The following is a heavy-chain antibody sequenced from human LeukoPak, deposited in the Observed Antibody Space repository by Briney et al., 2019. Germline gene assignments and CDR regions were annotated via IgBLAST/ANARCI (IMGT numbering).Heavy chain of an antibody. Sequence: GGSLRLSCAASGFTVSSNYMSWVRQAPGKGLEWVSIIYSGGSTYYADSVKGRFTISRDNSKNTLYLQMNSLRAEDTAVYYCARGYFDSSGEFDYWGQGTLVTVS. J-gene: IGHJ4*02. CDR3: ARGYFDSSGEFDY. D-gene: IGHD3-22*01. V-gene: IGHV3-66*01. CDR1: GFTVSSNY. CDR2: IYSGGST.